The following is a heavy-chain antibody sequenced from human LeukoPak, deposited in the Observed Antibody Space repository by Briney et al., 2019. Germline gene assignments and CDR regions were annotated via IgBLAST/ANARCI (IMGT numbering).Heavy chain of an antibody. V-gene: IGHV4-61*01. D-gene: IGHD3-16*01. Sequence: SETLSLTCTVSGDSINSGNYYWNWIRQPPGKGLEWIGYIYYSGSTNCNPSLKSRVTISVDTSKNQFSLKLSSVTAADTAVYYCARAGFAGIRDFDYWGQGTLVTVSS. J-gene: IGHJ4*02. CDR2: IYYSGST. CDR1: GDSINSGNYY. CDR3: ARAGFAGIRDFDY.